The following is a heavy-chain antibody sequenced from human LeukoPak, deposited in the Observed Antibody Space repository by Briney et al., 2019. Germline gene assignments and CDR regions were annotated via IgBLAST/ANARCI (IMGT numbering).Heavy chain of an antibody. CDR1: GFTVSSNY. J-gene: IGHJ4*02. Sequence: GGSLRLSCAASGFTVSSNYVSWVRQAPGKGLEWVSVIYSGGSTYYADSVKGRFTISRDNSKNTLYLQMNSLRAEDTAVYYCASGKRSSGYAPLPYWGQGTLVTVSS. CDR2: IYSGGST. D-gene: IGHD3-22*01. V-gene: IGHV3-66*02. CDR3: ASGKRSSGYAPLPY.